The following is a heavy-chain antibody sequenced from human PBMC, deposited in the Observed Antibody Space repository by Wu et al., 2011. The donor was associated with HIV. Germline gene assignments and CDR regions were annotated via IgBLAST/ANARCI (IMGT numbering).Heavy chain of an antibody. Sequence: QVQLVQSGAEVKKPGASVKISCKASGYTFNNYYMHWVRQAPGQGLEWMGIINPSGGSTTYTKKFQGRVTMTRDTSTNTVYMELSSLRSEDTAVFYRARDLVGAHYFDYWGQGTLVTVSS. CDR3: ARDLVGAHYFDY. CDR1: GYTFNNYY. CDR2: INPSGGST. V-gene: IGHV1-46*02. D-gene: IGHD1-26*01. J-gene: IGHJ4*02.